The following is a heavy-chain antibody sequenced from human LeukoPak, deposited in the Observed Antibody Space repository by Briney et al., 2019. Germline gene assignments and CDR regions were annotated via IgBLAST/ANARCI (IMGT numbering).Heavy chain of an antibody. CDR2: IYYSGST. CDR3: AGGSGGSSGYYYFDY. J-gene: IGHJ4*02. Sequence: SETLSLTCTVSGGSISSYYWSWLRQPPGKGLEWIGYIYYSGSTNYNPSLKSRVTISVDTSKNQFSLKLSSVTAADTAVYYCAGGSGGSSGYYYFDYWGQGTLVTVSS. CDR1: GGSISSYY. V-gene: IGHV4-59*01. D-gene: IGHD3-22*01.